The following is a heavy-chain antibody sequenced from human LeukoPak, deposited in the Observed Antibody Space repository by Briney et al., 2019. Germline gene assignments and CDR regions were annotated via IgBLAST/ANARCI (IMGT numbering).Heavy chain of an antibody. CDR3: ARDFGEYCSGGSCQRDYYYGMDV. J-gene: IGHJ6*02. CDR1: GGSISSYY. V-gene: IGHV4-59*01. D-gene: IGHD2-15*01. CDR2: IYYSGST. Sequence: SETLSLTCTASGGSISSYYWSWIRQPPGKGLEWIGYIYYSGSTNYNPSLKSRVTISVDTSKNQFSLKLSSVTAADTAVYYCARDFGEYCSGGSCQRDYYYGMDVWGQGTTVTVSS.